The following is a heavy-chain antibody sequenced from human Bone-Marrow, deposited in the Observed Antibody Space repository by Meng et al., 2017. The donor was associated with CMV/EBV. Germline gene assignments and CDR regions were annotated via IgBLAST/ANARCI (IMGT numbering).Heavy chain of an antibody. V-gene: IGHV1-18*01. J-gene: IGHJ6*02. CDR2: ISAYNGNT. Sequence: ASVKVSCKASGYTFTSYGISWVQQAPGQGLEWMGWISAYNGNTNYAQKLQGRVTMTTDTSTSTAYMELRSLRSDDTAVYYCARESIGDRHYDFWSGYYTGMSYYYYGMDVWGQGTTVTVSS. CDR1: GYTFTSYG. D-gene: IGHD3-3*01. CDR3: ARESIGDRHYDFWSGYYTGMSYYYYGMDV.